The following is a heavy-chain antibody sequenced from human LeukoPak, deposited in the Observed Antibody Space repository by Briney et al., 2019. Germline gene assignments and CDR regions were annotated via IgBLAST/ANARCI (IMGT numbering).Heavy chain of an antibody. CDR3: ARVVLRYLRGEYNWFDP. V-gene: IGHV3-11*04. D-gene: IGHD3-9*01. CDR1: GFTFRDYD. Sequence: PGGSLRLSCAASGFTFRDYDMTWIRQAPGKGLEWVSYISSSDRTIYNAESVKGRFTISRDNAKNSLYLQMNSLRAEDTAVYYCARVVLRYLRGEYNWFDPWGQGTLVTVSS. CDR2: ISSSDRTI. J-gene: IGHJ5*02.